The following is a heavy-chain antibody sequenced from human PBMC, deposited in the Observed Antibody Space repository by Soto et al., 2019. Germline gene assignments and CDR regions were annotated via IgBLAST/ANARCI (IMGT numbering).Heavy chain of an antibody. V-gene: IGHV4-59*01. D-gene: IGHD3-16*02. Sequence: SSETLSLTCTVSGGSISSYYWSWIRQPPGKGLEWIGYIYYSGSANYNPSLKSRVTISVDTSKNQFSLKLSSVTAADTAVYYCATKETFGGVIVRAPDAFDIWGQGTMVTVSS. J-gene: IGHJ3*02. CDR2: IYYSGSA. CDR3: ATKETFGGVIVRAPDAFDI. CDR1: GGSISSYY.